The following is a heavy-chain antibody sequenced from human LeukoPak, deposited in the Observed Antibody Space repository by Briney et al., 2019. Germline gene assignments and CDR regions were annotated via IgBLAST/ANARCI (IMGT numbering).Heavy chain of an antibody. J-gene: IGHJ5*02. CDR2: IYHSGST. Sequence: PSETLSLTCAVSGYSISSGYYWGWIRQPPGKGLEWIGSIYHSGSTYYNPSLKSRVTRSVDTSKNQFSLKLSSVTAADTAVYYCARSIVVVPVLFDPWGQGTLVTVSS. CDR3: ARSIVVVPVLFDP. D-gene: IGHD2-2*01. CDR1: GYSISSGYY. V-gene: IGHV4-38-2*01.